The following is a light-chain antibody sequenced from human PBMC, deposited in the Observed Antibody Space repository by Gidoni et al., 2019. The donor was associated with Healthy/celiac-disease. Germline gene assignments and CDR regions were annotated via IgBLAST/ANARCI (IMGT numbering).Light chain of an antibody. V-gene: IGKV3-11*01. J-gene: IGKJ2*01. CDR2: DAS. CDR3: QQRSNWPPYT. Sequence: EIVLTQSPATLSLSPGERATLSCRASQSVSSYLAWYQQKPGQAPRLLIYDASNRAPGIPASFSGSGSGTDCTLTISSLEPEDFAVYYCQQRSNWPPYTFGQGTKLEIK. CDR1: QSVSSY.